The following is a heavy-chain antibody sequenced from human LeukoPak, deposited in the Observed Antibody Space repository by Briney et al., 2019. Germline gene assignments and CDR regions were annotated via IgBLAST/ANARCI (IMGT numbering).Heavy chain of an antibody. Sequence: ASVKVSYKASGYTFMSYRFSWVRQAPGQGLEWMGWINSDTGHTNYAQKFDDRVTLTTDTSTRTAYMELRSLRTADTAVYYCARSALLATSIGDNSVLGDAFDIWGQGTMVTVSS. CDR3: ARSALLATSIGDNSVLGDAFDI. CDR1: GYTFMSYR. V-gene: IGHV1-18*01. CDR2: INSDTGHT. J-gene: IGHJ3*02. D-gene: IGHD4-23*01.